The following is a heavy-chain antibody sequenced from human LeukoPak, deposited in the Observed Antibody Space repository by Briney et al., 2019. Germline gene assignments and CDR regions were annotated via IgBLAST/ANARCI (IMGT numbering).Heavy chain of an antibody. V-gene: IGHV1-46*01. Sequence: GASVKLSCTASGYTFSSYYMHWVRQAPGQGLEWMGLINPTGGSTGYAQKFQGRVTITRDMSTSTDYMELSSLRSEDTAMYYCARDNSVGDNAWWFDPWGQGALVTVSS. D-gene: IGHD1-26*01. CDR1: GYTFSSYY. CDR2: INPTGGST. CDR3: ARDNSVGDNAWWFDP. J-gene: IGHJ5*02.